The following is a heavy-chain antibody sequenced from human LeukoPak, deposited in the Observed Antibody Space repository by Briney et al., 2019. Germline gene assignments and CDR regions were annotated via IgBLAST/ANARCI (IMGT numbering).Heavy chain of an antibody. CDR3: AIHPWLWQFDY. CDR2: IYYSGST. D-gene: IGHD5-12*01. J-gene: IGHJ4*02. V-gene: IGHV4-59*08. CDR1: GGPFSGYY. Sequence: SETLSLTCAVYGGPFSGYYWSWIRQPPGKGLEWIGYIYYSGSTNYNPSLKSRVTISVDTSKNQFSLKLSSVTAADTAVYYCAIHPWLWQFDYWGQGTLVTVSS.